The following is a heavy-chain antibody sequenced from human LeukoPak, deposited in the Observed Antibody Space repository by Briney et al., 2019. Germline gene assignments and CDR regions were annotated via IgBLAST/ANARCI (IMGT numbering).Heavy chain of an antibody. Sequence: SETLSLTCTVSGGSISSYFWSWIRQPPGKGLEWIGYIYYSGSTNYNPSLKSRVTISVDRSKNQFSLKLTSVIAADTAVYYCARGRWSGSYSGYFDYWGQGTLVTVSS. J-gene: IGHJ4*02. D-gene: IGHD1-26*01. V-gene: IGHV4-59*01. CDR3: ARGRWSGSYSGYFDY. CDR1: GGSISSYF. CDR2: IYYSGST.